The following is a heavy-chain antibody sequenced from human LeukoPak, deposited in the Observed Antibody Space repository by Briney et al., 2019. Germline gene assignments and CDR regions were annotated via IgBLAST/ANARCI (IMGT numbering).Heavy chain of an antibody. CDR1: GGSFSGYY. Sequence: PSETLSLTCAVYGGSFSGYYWNWIRQPPGKGLEWIGRIYYSGSTDFNPSLRSRVTMSVDTSKNQFSLNLRSVTAADTAVYYCARVPAQFYFDYWGQGTLVTVSS. CDR3: ARVPAQFYFDY. V-gene: IGHV4-59*01. CDR2: IYYSGST. J-gene: IGHJ4*02. D-gene: IGHD5-24*01.